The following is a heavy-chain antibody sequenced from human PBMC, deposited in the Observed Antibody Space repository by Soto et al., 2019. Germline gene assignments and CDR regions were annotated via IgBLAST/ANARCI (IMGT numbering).Heavy chain of an antibody. Sequence: ASVKVSCKASGGTFSSYAISWVRQAPGQGLEWMGGIIPIFGTANYAQKFQGRVTITADESTSTAYMELSSLRSEDTAVYYCAREEYSRGTFGDWGQGTLVTVSS. CDR2: IIPIFGTA. CDR1: GGTFSSYA. D-gene: IGHD6-19*01. J-gene: IGHJ4*02. CDR3: AREEYSRGTFGD. V-gene: IGHV1-69*13.